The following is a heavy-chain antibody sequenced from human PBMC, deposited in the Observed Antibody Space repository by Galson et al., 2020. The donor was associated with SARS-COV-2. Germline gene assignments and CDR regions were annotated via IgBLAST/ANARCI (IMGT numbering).Heavy chain of an antibody. Sequence: SQTLSLTCAVYGGSFSNYYWTWIRQPPGKGLEWIGEINHSGSTKYNPSLKSRVTISVDTSKNQFSLKLSSVTAADTAVYYCARDQTDVNMILVVIGVLWYFDLWGRGTLVTVSS. CDR2: INHSGST. V-gene: IGHV4-34*01. CDR3: ARDQTDVNMILVVIGVLWYFDL. J-gene: IGHJ2*01. D-gene: IGHD3-22*01. CDR1: GGSFSNYY.